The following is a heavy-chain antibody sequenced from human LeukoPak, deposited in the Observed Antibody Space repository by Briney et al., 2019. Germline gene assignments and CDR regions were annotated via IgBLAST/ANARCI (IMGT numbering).Heavy chain of an antibody. CDR2: ISGSGGST. CDR3: AKDDYDILTGYSFDY. J-gene: IGHJ4*02. V-gene: IGHV3-23*01. D-gene: IGHD3-9*01. CDR1: GFTFSSYA. Sequence: PGASLRLSCAASGFTFSSYAMSWVRQAPGKGLEWVSAISGSGGSTYYADSVKGRFTISRDNSKNTLYLQMNSLRAEDTAVYYCAKDDYDILTGYSFDYWGQGTLVTVSS.